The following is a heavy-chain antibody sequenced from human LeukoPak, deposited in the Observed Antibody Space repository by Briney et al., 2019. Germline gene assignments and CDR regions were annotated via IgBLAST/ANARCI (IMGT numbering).Heavy chain of an antibody. J-gene: IGHJ4*02. Sequence: GGSLRLSCAASGMTSSFSSYEMSWVRQAPGKGLEWVSHISGSGNTIYYADSVKGRFTMSRDNAKNSLYLQMNSLRVEDTAIYYCARAGATTTVTSPPGYWGQGILVTVSS. CDR3: ARAGATTTVTSPPGY. CDR2: ISGSGNTI. V-gene: IGHV3-48*03. D-gene: IGHD4-17*01. CDR1: GMTSSFSSYE.